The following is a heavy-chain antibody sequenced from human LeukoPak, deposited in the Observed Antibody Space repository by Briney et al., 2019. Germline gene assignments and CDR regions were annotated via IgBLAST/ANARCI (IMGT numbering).Heavy chain of an antibody. CDR3: AKDLSGYYSPLDY. CDR2: ISSSGDST. CDR1: GFTFSSSA. D-gene: IGHD3-22*01. Sequence: GGSLRLSCAASGFTFSSSAMSWVRQVPGKGLEWVSGISSSGDSTHYTDSVKGRFTISRDNSKNTLSLQMNSLRAEDTAVYYCAKDLSGYYSPLDYWGQGTLVTVSS. J-gene: IGHJ4*02. V-gene: IGHV3-23*01.